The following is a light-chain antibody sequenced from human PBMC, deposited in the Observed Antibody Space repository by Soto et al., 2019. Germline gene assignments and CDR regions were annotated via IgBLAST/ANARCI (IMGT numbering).Light chain of an antibody. CDR3: QVWDTSSDPSCV. V-gene: IGLV3-21*04. CDR1: HIGSKS. J-gene: IGLJ3*02. CDR2: YAS. Sequence: SYVLTQPPSVSVAPGKTARITCGGNHIGSKSVHWYQQRPGQAPVLVIYYASDRPSGIPERFSGSNSGNTATLTISRVEAGDEADYYCQVWDTSSDPSCVFGGGTQVTVL.